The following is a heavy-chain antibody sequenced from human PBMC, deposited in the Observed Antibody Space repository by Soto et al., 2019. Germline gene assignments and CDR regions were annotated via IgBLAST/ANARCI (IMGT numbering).Heavy chain of an antibody. Sequence: EVQLVESGGGLVQPGRSLRLSCAASGFTFDDYAMHWVRQAPGKGLEWVSGISWNSGSIGYADSVKGRFTISRDNAKNSLYLQMNTLRAEDTALYYCAKDKGSSWQNGFDPWGQGTLVTVSS. CDR2: ISWNSGSI. V-gene: IGHV3-9*01. CDR3: AKDKGSSWQNGFDP. J-gene: IGHJ5*02. CDR1: GFTFDDYA. D-gene: IGHD6-13*01.